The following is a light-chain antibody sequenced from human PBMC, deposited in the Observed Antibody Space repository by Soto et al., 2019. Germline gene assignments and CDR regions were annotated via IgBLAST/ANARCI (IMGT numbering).Light chain of an antibody. Sequence: IHMTQSPSSLSSSVLDIVTMTCLASQGIRNDLGWYQQKPGKAPKRLIYDAYNLETGVPSRFSGSGSGTEFTLTIASLQTDDFATYYCQQYDIYRTFGPGTKVDIK. CDR2: DAY. V-gene: IGKV1-17*01. CDR1: QGIRND. CDR3: QQYDIYRT. J-gene: IGKJ1*01.